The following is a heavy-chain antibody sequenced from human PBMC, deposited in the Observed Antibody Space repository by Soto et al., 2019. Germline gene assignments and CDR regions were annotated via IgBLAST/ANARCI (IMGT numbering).Heavy chain of an antibody. V-gene: IGHV3-30*18. CDR3: AKRDREYYEPLYYFDY. Sequence: GGSLRLSCAASGFTFSSYGMHWVRQAPGKGLEWVAVISYDGSNKYYADSVKGRFTISRDNSKNTLYLQMNSLRAEDTAVYYCAKRDREYYEPLYYFDYWGQGTLVTVSS. J-gene: IGHJ4*02. D-gene: IGHD3-22*01. CDR2: ISYDGSNK. CDR1: GFTFSSYG.